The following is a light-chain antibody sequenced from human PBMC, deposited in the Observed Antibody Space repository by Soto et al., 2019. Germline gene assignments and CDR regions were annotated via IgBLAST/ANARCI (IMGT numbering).Light chain of an antibody. CDR3: QLSTTWPGT. V-gene: IGKV3-15*01. J-gene: IGKJ1*01. CDR2: GAS. Sequence: IAVTQTPGTLAVSRGERATLSFGASQSVSSYLAWYQQKPGQAPRLLIYGASTRATGIPARFSGSGSGTEFTLTISSLQSEDFAVYYCQLSTTWPGTSGQGTKLDIK. CDR1: QSVSSY.